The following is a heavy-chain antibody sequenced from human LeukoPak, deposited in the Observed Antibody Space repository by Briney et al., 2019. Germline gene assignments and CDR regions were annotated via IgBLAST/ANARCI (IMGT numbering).Heavy chain of an antibody. D-gene: IGHD3-3*02. J-gene: IGHJ3*02. Sequence: PGGSLRLSCAASGFTFSSYGMHWVRQAPGKGLEWVAFIRYDGSNKYYADSVKGRFTISRDNSKNTLYLQMNSLRAEDTAVYYCARDGGIRGAFDIWGQGTMVTVSS. CDR2: IRYDGSNK. V-gene: IGHV3-30*02. CDR3: ARDGGIRGAFDI. CDR1: GFTFSSYG.